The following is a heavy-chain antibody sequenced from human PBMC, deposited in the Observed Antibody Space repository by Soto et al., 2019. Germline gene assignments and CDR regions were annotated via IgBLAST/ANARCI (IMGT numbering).Heavy chain of an antibody. J-gene: IGHJ4*02. Sequence: EVQLLESGGGLVQPGGSLRLSCAASGFTFSSYAMSWVRQAPGKGLEWVSAISGSGGSTYYADSVKGRFTISRDNSKNTLYLQMNSLRAEDTAVYYCAQDRQRGSSGYYYSYWGQGTLVTVSS. CDR3: AQDRQRGSSGYYYSY. D-gene: IGHD3-22*01. CDR2: ISGSGGST. V-gene: IGHV3-23*01. CDR1: GFTFSSYA.